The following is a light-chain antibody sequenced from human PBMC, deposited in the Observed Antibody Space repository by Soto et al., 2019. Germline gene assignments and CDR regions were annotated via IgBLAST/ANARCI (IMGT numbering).Light chain of an antibody. J-gene: IGKJ1*01. CDR3: QHRRP. CDR2: GAS. CDR1: QSIGDT. Sequence: IVVTQYPATLSVSPGGRATLSCRASQSIGDTLAWYQLKPGQAPRLLIYGASSRVTGFPARFSGSGFGTEFSLTISSLQPDDFGSYYCQHRRPFGQRTKVDIK. V-gene: IGKV3-15*01.